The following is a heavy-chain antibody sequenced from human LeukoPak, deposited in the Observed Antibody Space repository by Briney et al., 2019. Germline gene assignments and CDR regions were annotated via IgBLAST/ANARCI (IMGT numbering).Heavy chain of an antibody. CDR3: ARVSDYYSYMDV. J-gene: IGHJ6*03. CDR2: ISSSSYI. Sequence: GGSLRLSCAASGFTFSSYSMNWVRQAPGKGLEWVSSISSSSYIYYADSVKGRFTISRDNAKNSLYLQMNSLRAEDTAVYYCARVSDYYSYMDVWGKGTTVTISS. CDR1: GFTFSSYS. V-gene: IGHV3-21*04.